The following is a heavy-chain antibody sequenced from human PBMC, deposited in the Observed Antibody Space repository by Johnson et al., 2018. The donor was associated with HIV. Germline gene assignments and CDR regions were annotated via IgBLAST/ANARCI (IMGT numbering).Heavy chain of an antibody. V-gene: IGHV3-30*18. Sequence: QMLLVESGGGLIQPGGSLRLSCAASGFAFSRFAMHWVRQVPDKGLEWVAVISYDGTNQYHADSVKGRFTISRDNSKNTLYLQMSNLRADDTAVYYCAKDGHSYGRGPDAFDIWGQGTMVTVSS. CDR2: ISYDGTNQ. CDR3: AKDGHSYGRGPDAFDI. J-gene: IGHJ3*02. D-gene: IGHD5-18*01. CDR1: GFAFSRFA.